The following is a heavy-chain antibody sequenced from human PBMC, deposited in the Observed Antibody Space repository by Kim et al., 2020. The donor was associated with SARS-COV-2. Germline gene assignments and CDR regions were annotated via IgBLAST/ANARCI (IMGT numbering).Heavy chain of an antibody. Sequence: GGSLRLSCVASGFNFASYVMSWVRQAPGKGLEWVSTISKNAERTYYADSLKGRFTISRDNFKNTVYLQMNSLTAEDTAVYYCPLSDGSGIYYNWGQGTLVTVSS. CDR1: GFNFASYV. D-gene: IGHD3-10*01. V-gene: IGHV3-23*01. J-gene: IGHJ4*02. CDR3: PLSDGSGIYYN. CDR2: ISKNAERT.